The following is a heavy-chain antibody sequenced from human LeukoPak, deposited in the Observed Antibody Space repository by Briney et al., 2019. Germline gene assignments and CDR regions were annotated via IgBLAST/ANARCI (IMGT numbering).Heavy chain of an antibody. Sequence: ASVKVSCKASGYTFTSYDINWVRQATGQGLEWMGWMNPNSDNTRYAQKFQGRVTMTRNTSISTAYMELNSLRSEDTAVYYCARREQYYDFWSGYYYYYYGMDVWGQGTTVTVSS. V-gene: IGHV1-8*01. CDR3: ARREQYYDFWSGYYYYYYGMDV. J-gene: IGHJ6*02. CDR1: GYTFTSYD. D-gene: IGHD3-3*01. CDR2: MNPNSDNT.